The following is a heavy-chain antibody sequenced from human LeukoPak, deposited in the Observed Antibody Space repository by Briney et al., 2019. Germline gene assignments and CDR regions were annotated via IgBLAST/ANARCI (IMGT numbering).Heavy chain of an antibody. CDR3: ARGLALGLTVTPKAFDY. V-gene: IGHV3-48*01. Sequence: GGSLRLSCVVSGFTFDSYSMNWVRQAPGKGLEWISYISNSGSPIYYADSVKGRFTISRDNDKSSLYLQMNSLAADDTAVYYCARGLALGLTVTPKAFDYWGQGTLVTVSS. CDR1: GFTFDSYS. D-gene: IGHD4-11*01. J-gene: IGHJ4*02. CDR2: ISNSGSPI.